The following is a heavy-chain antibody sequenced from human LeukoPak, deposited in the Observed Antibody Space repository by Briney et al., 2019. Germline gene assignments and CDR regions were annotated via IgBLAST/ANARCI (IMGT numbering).Heavy chain of an antibody. CDR2: ISAYNGNT. CDR3: ARERAGKSYYYYYMDV. D-gene: IGHD4-23*01. CDR1: GYTFTSYG. V-gene: IGHV1-18*01. J-gene: IGHJ6*03. Sequence: GASVKVSCKASGYTFTSYGISRVRQAPGQGLEWMGWISAYNGNTNYAQKLQGRVTMTTDTSTSTAYMELRSLRSDDTAVYYCARERAGKSYYYYYMDVWGKGTTVTVSS.